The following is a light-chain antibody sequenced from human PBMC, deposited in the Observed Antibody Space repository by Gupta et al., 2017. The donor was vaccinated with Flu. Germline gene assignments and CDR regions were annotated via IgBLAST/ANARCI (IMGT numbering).Light chain of an antibody. CDR3: QQLSNSPFT. CDR2: AAS. V-gene: IGKV1-9*01. Sequence: DIQLTQSPSFLSASFGDRVTITCRASQGNSNYLAWYQQKPGKAPNLLIYAASTVQSGVPSRFSGSGSGTEFTLTISSRQPEDFATYYCQQLSNSPFTFGHGTKVDIK. J-gene: IGKJ3*01. CDR1: QGNSNY.